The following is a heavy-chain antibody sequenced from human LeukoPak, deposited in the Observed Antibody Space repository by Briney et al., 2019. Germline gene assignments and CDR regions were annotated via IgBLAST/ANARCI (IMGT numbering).Heavy chain of an antibody. Sequence: GGSLRLSCAASGFTFSNAWMSWVRQSPGKGLECVGRIKSKTDGGTTDYAAPVKGRFTISRDDSKNTLYLQMNSLKTADTAVYYCTSDTDYGDYIDYWGQGTLVTVSS. V-gene: IGHV3-15*01. CDR3: TSDTDYGDYIDY. CDR2: IKSKTDGGTT. D-gene: IGHD4-17*01. J-gene: IGHJ4*02. CDR1: GFTFSNAW.